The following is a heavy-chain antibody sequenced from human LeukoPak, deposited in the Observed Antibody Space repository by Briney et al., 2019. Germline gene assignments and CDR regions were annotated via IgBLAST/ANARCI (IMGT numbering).Heavy chain of an antibody. V-gene: IGHV3-23*01. CDR1: GLTFSSYA. J-gene: IGHJ5*02. D-gene: IGHD2-2*01. Sequence: GGSLTLSCPASGLTFSSYAMSWVGQAAGRGLDGVAVISSSGGSTYYAAFVEGRFTISRDYSRNLLQLQMNRLRAEATAVYYCAKLRSSTSGKFDPWGQGTLVTVSS. CDR3: AKLRSSTSGKFDP. CDR2: ISSSGGST.